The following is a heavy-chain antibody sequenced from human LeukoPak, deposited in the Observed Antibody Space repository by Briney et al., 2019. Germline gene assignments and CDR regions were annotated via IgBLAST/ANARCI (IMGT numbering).Heavy chain of an antibody. D-gene: IGHD6-19*01. CDR3: AKDIGAVAGYAFDI. V-gene: IGHV3-9*01. CDR2: ISWNSGSI. CDR1: GFTFDDYA. J-gene: IGHJ3*02. Sequence: PGGSLRLSCAACGFTFDDYAMHWVRQAPGKGLEWVSGISWNSGSIGYADSVKGRFTISRDNAKNSLYLQMNSLRAEDTALYYCAKDIGAVAGYAFDIWGQGTMVTVSS.